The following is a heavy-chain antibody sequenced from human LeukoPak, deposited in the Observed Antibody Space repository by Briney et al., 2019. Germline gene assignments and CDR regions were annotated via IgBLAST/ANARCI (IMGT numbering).Heavy chain of an antibody. Sequence: PGGSLRLSCAASGFTLSNYWMHWARQAPGKGLVWVSRINTDGSSTNYADSVKGRFTISRDNAKNTVYLQMNSLRAEDTAVYYCARVYSAVAAAGTDVLDYWGQGTLVTVSS. J-gene: IGHJ4*02. V-gene: IGHV3-74*01. CDR3: ARVYSAVAAAGTDVLDY. CDR1: GFTLSNYW. CDR2: INTDGSST. D-gene: IGHD6-13*01.